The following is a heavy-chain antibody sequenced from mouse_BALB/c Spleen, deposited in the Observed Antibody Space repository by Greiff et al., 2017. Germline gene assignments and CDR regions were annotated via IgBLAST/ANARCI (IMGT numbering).Heavy chain of an antibody. D-gene: IGHD1-1*01. CDR2: ISSGSSTI. CDR3: AREGPYYYGSSLFDY. V-gene: IGHV5-17*02. CDR1: GFTFSSFG. J-gene: IGHJ2*01. Sequence: DVKLVESGGGLVQPGGSRKLSCAASGFTFSSFGMHWVRQAPEKGLEWVAYISSGSSTIYYADTVKGRFTISRDNPKNTLFLQMTSLRSEDTAMYYCAREGPYYYGSSLFDYWGQGTTLTVSS.